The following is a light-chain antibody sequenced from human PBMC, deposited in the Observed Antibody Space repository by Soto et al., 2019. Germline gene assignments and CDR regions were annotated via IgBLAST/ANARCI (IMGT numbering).Light chain of an antibody. V-gene: IGKV3-20*01. CDR1: QSVSSSY. J-gene: IGKJ1*01. CDR2: GAS. CDR3: QQYGSSPWT. Sequence: ESVLTQSPGTLSLSPGERATLSCRASQSVSSSYLAWYQQKPGQAPRLLIYGASSRATGIPDRFSGSGSGTDFTLTISRLEPEDFAVYYCQQYGSSPWTFGQVSKVDIK.